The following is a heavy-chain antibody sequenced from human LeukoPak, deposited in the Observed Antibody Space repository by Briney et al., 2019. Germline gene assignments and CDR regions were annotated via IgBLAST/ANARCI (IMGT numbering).Heavy chain of an antibody. D-gene: IGHD5-12*01. V-gene: IGHV1-69*06. Sequence: AASVKVSCKASGYTFTSYAMHWVRQAPGQGLEWMGGIIPIFGTANYAQKFQGRVTITADKSTSTAYMELSSLRSEDTAVYYCARELGYSGYHDAFDIWGQGTMVTVSS. J-gene: IGHJ3*02. CDR3: ARELGYSGYHDAFDI. CDR1: GYTFTSYA. CDR2: IIPIFGTA.